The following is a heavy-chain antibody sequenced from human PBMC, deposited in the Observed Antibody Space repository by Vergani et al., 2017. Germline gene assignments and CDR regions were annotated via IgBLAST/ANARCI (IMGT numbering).Heavy chain of an antibody. CDR3: ARIQYSGGYYSYYGMDV. J-gene: IGHJ6*02. CDR1: GFSLSNARMG. CDR2: IFSNDEK. D-gene: IGHD3-10*01. Sequence: QVTLKESGPVLVKPTETLTLTCTVSGFSLSNARMGVSWIRQPPGKALEWLAHIFSNDEKSYSISLKTRITISKDTSKNQVVLTMTNMDPVGTATCYCARIQYSGGYYSYYGMDVWGQGTTVTVSS. V-gene: IGHV2-26*01.